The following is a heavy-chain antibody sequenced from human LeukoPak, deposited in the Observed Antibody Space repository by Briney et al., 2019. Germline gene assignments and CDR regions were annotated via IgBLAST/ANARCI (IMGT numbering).Heavy chain of an antibody. J-gene: IGHJ4*02. CDR3: ASGPYYYGSGY. Sequence: SVKVSFTASGGTFSIYAISWVRQAPGQGLEWMGGIIPIFGTANYAQKFRGRVTITADESTSTAYMELSSLRSEDTAVYYCASGPYYYGSGYWGQGTLVTVSS. D-gene: IGHD3-10*01. CDR2: IIPIFGTA. CDR1: GGTFSIYA. V-gene: IGHV1-69*13.